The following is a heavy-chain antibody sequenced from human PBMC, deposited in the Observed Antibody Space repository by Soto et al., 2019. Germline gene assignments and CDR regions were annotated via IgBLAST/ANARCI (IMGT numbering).Heavy chain of an antibody. J-gene: IGHJ3*02. D-gene: IGHD6-13*01. CDR1: GGTFSSYT. CDR3: AREGAWGIAAAGRVGAFDI. CDR2: IIPILGIA. Sequence: GASVKVSCKASGGTFSSYTISWVRQAPGQGLEWMGRIIPILGIANYAQKVQGRVTITADKSTSTAYLELSSLRSEDTAVYYCAREGAWGIAAAGRVGAFDIWGQGTMVTVSS. V-gene: IGHV1-69*04.